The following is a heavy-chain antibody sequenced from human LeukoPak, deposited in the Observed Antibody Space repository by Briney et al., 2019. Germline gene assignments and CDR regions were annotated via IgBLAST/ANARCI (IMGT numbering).Heavy chain of an antibody. Sequence: SETLSLTCTVSGGSISSSDFYWGWIRQPPGKGLEWIGSISYSGNTYYNPSLKSRVTISVDTSKNQFSLKLSSVTAADTAVYYCARVAPYYYDSSGPPLWAFDIWGQGTMVTVSS. J-gene: IGHJ3*02. CDR3: ARVAPYYYDSSGPPLWAFDI. CDR2: ISYSGNT. CDR1: GGSISSSDFY. D-gene: IGHD3-22*01. V-gene: IGHV4-39*07.